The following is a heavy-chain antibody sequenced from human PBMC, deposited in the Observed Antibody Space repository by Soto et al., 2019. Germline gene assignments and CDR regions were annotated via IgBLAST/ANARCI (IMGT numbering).Heavy chain of an antibody. Sequence: QVQLVQSGAEVKKPGASVKVSCKTSGYTFTSYHISWVRQAPGQGLEWMGWISAYNTNTNYAQKFQGRVTMTTDTLTSTDYMEMRSHKSDEQAVYCCARHTPPTDYWSQGTLVTVSS. J-gene: IGHJ4*02. CDR2: ISAYNTNT. CDR3: ARHTPPTDY. V-gene: IGHV1-18*01. CDR1: GYTFTSYH.